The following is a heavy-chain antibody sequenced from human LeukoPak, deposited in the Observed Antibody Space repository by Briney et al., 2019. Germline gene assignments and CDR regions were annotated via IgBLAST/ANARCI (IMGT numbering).Heavy chain of an antibody. CDR1: GFTFSSYS. Sequence: PGGSLRLSCAASGFTFSSYSMSWVRQAPGKGLEWVSSISSSSGNTYYADSVKGRFTISRDNAKNSLYLQMNSLRAEDTAVYYCAREPDCGGDYYSDYWGQGTLVTVSS. CDR2: ISSSSGNT. J-gene: IGHJ4*02. CDR3: AREPDCGGDYYSDY. V-gene: IGHV3-21*01. D-gene: IGHD2-21*02.